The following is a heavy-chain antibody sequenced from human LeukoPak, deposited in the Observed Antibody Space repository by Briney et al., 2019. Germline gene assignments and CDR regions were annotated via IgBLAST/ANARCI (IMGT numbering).Heavy chain of an antibody. J-gene: IGHJ4*02. CDR2: ISYDGSNK. D-gene: IGHD6-6*01. V-gene: IGHV3-30*18. CDR1: GFTFSSYG. CDR3: AKDQSSSSIPHPIDY. Sequence: GGSLRLSCAASGFTFSSYGMHWVRQAPGKGLEWVAVISYDGSNKYYADSVKGRFTISRDNSKNTLYLQMNSLRAEDTAVYYCAKDQSSSSIPHPIDYWGQGTLVTVSS.